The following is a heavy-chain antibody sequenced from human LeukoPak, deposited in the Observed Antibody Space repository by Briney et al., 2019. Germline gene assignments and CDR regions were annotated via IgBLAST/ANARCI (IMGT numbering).Heavy chain of an antibody. Sequence: SETLSLTCAVSGGSTSSSNWWSWVRQPPGKGLEWIGEIYHSGSTNYNPSLKSRVTISVDKSKNQFSLKLSSVTAADTAVYYCARVSSQLAYYFDYWGQGTLVTVSS. CDR3: ARVSSQLAYYFDY. CDR2: IYHSGST. J-gene: IGHJ4*02. D-gene: IGHD6-13*01. CDR1: GGSTSSSNW. V-gene: IGHV4-4*02.